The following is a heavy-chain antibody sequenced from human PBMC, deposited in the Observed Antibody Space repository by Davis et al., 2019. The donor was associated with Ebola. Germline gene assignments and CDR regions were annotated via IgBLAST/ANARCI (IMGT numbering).Heavy chain of an antibody. J-gene: IGHJ4*02. CDR3: AGHGRRLVGYFDS. CDR2: LIPIFGTP. V-gene: IGHV1-69*13. CDR1: GYTFTSYG. Sequence: SVKVSCKASGYTFTSYGISWVRQAPGQGLEWMGGLIPIFGTPNYAQKFQGRVTIIADESTSTAYVELSSLKSEDTAIYYCAGHGRRLVGYFDSWGQGTLVTVSS. D-gene: IGHD2-2*01.